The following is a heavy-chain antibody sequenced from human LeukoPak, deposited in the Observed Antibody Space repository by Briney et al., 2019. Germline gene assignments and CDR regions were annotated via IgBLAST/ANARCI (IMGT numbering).Heavy chain of an antibody. Sequence: SETLSLTCTVSGGSISSYYWSWIRRPPGKGLEWIGYIYYSGSTNYNPSLKSRVTISVDTSKNQFSLKLSSVTAADTAVYYCARDQSSGWLDYWGQGTLVTVSS. J-gene: IGHJ4*02. CDR3: ARDQSSGWLDY. V-gene: IGHV4-59*01. D-gene: IGHD6-19*01. CDR2: IYYSGST. CDR1: GGSISSYY.